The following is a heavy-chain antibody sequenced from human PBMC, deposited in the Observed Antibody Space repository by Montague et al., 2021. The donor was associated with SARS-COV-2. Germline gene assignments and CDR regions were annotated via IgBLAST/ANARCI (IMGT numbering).Heavy chain of an antibody. D-gene: IGHD3-10*01. Sequence: SETLPLTCAVHGTSFSGYYWNWIRQPPGKGLEWIGEINHGGSTKYSPSLKSRLTISADTSKNQFSLKLTSVAAADTAVYYCARLRDGVVPSPILGVGPYYSYYYMDVWGRGTTVTASS. CDR2: INHGGST. CDR1: GTSFSGYY. CDR3: ARLRDGVVPSPILGVGPYYSYYYMDV. V-gene: IGHV4-34*01. J-gene: IGHJ6*03.